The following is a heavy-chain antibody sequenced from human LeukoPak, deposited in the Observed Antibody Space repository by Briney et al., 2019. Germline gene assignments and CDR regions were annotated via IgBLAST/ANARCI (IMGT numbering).Heavy chain of an antibody. V-gene: IGHV3-23*01. J-gene: IGHJ6*03. CDR2: ISGSGGST. D-gene: IGHD5-18*01. CDR3: AKVGTAMVTAYYYMDV. CDR1: GFTFSSYA. Sequence: PGGSLRLSCAASGFTFSSYAMSWVRQAPGKGLDWVSAISGSGGSTYYADSVKGRFTISRDNSKNTLYLQMNSLRAEDTAVYYCAKVGTAMVTAYYYMDVWGKGTTVTVSS.